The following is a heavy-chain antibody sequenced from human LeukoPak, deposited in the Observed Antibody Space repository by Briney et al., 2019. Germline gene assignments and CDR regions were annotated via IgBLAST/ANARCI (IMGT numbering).Heavy chain of an antibody. CDR3: AALFLPQLGGLYYFDY. J-gene: IGHJ4*02. V-gene: IGHV1-24*01. Sequence: ASVKVSCKVSGYTLTELSMHWVRQAPGKGLEWMGGFDPGDGETIYAQKFQGRVTMTEDTSTDTAYMELSSLRSEDTAVYYCAALFLPQLGGLYYFDYWGQGTLVTVSS. CDR1: GYTLTELS. CDR2: FDPGDGET. D-gene: IGHD3-10*01.